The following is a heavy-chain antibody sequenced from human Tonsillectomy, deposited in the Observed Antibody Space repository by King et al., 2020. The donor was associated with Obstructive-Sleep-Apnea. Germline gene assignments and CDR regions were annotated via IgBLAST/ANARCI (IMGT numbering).Heavy chain of an antibody. Sequence: QLVQSGGEVKKPGASVKVSCKAFGDTFTGYYMHWVRQAPGQGLEWMGCINPNSVGTNYAQKFQGWVTMTRVTAISTAYMEVRWLRSDDTAVYYCARGMNYDFRVMDVWGQGTTVTVSS. CDR2: INPNSVGT. CDR3: ARGMNYDFRVMDV. CDR1: GDTFTGYY. D-gene: IGHD3-3*01. V-gene: IGHV1-2*04. J-gene: IGHJ6*02.